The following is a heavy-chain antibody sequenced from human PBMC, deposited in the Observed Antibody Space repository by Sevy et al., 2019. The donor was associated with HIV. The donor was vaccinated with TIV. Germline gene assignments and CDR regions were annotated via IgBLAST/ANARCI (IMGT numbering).Heavy chain of an antibody. J-gene: IGHJ6*02. V-gene: IGHV3-21*04. CDR1: GSSFESFA. CDR3: TGGSGIDYYEKGMDL. D-gene: IGHD3-10*01. CDR2: ISKSSSYI. Sequence: GGSLRLSCAASGSSFESFAMNWVRQAPGKGLEWVAYISKSSSYIYYADSVKGRLTISRDNAKNALFLQMNSLGAEDTAIYYCTGGSGIDYYEKGMDLWGQGTTVTVSS.